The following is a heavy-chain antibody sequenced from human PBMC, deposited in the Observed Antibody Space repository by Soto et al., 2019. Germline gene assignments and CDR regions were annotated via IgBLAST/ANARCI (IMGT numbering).Heavy chain of an antibody. CDR3: AKCEGELLQRPRLTYYYYGMDV. V-gene: IGHV3-23*01. J-gene: IGHJ6*04. CDR2: ISGSGGST. D-gene: IGHD3-10*01. Sequence: GGSMRLSSDSSGFTFSGYSMILVRQTPGKGLEWVSAISGSGGSTYYADAVKGRFTISRDNSKNELYLQMNSLRAEDTAVYYCAKCEGELLQRPRLTYYYYGMDVWGEGPTVTVSS. CDR1: GFTFSGYS.